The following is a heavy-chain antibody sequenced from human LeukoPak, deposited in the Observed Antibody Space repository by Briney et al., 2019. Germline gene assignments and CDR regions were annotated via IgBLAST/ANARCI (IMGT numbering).Heavy chain of an antibody. V-gene: IGHV1-69*05. Sequence: SVKVSCKASGYTFTSYYMHWVRQAPGQGLEWMGGIIPIFGTANYAQKFQGRVTITTDESTSTAYMELSSLRSEDTAVYYCARAEYSSGARIWGQGTLVTVSS. D-gene: IGHD6-19*01. CDR2: IIPIFGTA. CDR3: ARAEYSSGARI. J-gene: IGHJ4*02. CDR1: GYTFTSYY.